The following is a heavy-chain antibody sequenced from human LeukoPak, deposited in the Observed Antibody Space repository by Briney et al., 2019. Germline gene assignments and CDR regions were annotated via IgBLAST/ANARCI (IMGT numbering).Heavy chain of an antibody. CDR3: VKDRGSSSWAFDY. D-gene: IGHD6-13*01. CDR2: IFWNSGTI. V-gene: IGHV3-9*01. Sequence: GRSPRLSCAASGFTFEDYARHWFRQPPGLAREGASTIFWNSGTIGDADSVKGRFTISRDNAKNSLYLQMNSLRPEDTAFYYCVKDRGSSSWAFDYWGQGTLVTVSS. J-gene: IGHJ4*02. CDR1: GFTFEDYA.